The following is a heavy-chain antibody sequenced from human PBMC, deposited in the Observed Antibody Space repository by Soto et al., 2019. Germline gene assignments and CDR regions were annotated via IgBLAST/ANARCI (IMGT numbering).Heavy chain of an antibody. CDR1: GGSISSYY. Sequence: SETLSLTCTVSGGSISSYYWSWIRQPPGKGLEWIGDIYYSGSTNYNPSLKSRVTISVDTSKNQFSLKLSSVTAADTAVYYCAGSNWNTYYYYYYMDVWGKGTTVTVSS. V-gene: IGHV4-59*01. J-gene: IGHJ6*03. CDR2: IYYSGST. D-gene: IGHD1-1*01. CDR3: AGSNWNTYYYYYYMDV.